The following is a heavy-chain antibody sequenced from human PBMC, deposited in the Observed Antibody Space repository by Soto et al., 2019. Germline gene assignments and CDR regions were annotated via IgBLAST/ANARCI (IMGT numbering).Heavy chain of an antibody. CDR2: INHSGST. D-gene: IGHD3-22*01. J-gene: IGHJ4*02. CDR3: AISFPSHDRSGSTDY. Sequence: SETLSLTCAVYGGSFSGYYWSWIRQPPGKGLEWIGEINHSGSTNYNPSLKSRVTISVDTSKNKFSLKLISVTAADTAVYYCAISFPSHDRSGSTDYSGPGTLVTLSS. V-gene: IGHV4-34*01. CDR1: GGSFSGYY.